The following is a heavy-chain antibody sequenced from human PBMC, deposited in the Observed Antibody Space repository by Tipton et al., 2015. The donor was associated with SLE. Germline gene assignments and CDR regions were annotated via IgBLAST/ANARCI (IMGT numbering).Heavy chain of an antibody. CDR3: ARELDTFDI. CDR1: GGSISGTSYY. V-gene: IGHV4-61*02. CDR2: MFAGGST. J-gene: IGHJ3*02. Sequence: TLSLTCTVSGGSISGTSYYWNWIRQPAGKGLEWIGRMFAGGSTDYNPSLKSRVTISVDTSKNQFSLRLSSVTAADTAVYYCARELDTFDIWGQGTMVTVSS.